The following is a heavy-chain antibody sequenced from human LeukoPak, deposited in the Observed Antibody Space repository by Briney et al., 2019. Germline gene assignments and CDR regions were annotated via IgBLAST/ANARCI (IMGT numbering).Heavy chain of an antibody. J-gene: IGHJ4*02. Sequence: GASMKVSCKASGYTFTAYYMHWVRQAPGQGLEWMGWINPNTGDTNYAQIFQGRVAMTRDTSISTAYMELSRLKSDDTAMYYCVATTYSDYDGFDYWGQGTLVTVSP. CDR3: VATTYSDYDGFDY. D-gene: IGHD4-17*01. CDR2: INPNTGDT. V-gene: IGHV1-2*02. CDR1: GYTFTAYY.